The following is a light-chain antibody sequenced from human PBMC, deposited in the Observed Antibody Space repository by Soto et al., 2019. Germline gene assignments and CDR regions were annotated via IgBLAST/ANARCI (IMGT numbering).Light chain of an antibody. CDR2: AAS. CDR3: QQSHSKPLT. V-gene: IGKV1-39*01. CDR1: QSISKY. J-gene: IGKJ4*01. Sequence: DIDMTQSPSSLSASVGDRVTITCRASQSISKYVNWYQHKPGKAPTVLIHAASSLQSGVPSRFSGSGSGTDFFLTISSLQPEDFAVYYCQQSHSKPLTFGGGTKVDIK.